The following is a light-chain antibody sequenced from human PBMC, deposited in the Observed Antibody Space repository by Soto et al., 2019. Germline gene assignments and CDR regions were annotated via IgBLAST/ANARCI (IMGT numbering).Light chain of an antibody. CDR2: DAS. CDR1: QGISSA. V-gene: IGKV1-13*02. Sequence: AIQLTQSPSSLSASVGDRVTITCRASQGISSALAWYQQKTGKAPKLLIYDASSLESGVPSRFSGSGSGTDFNLTISSLQPEDFATYYCQQFNSYPLTFGGGTKVEIK. J-gene: IGKJ4*01. CDR3: QQFNSYPLT.